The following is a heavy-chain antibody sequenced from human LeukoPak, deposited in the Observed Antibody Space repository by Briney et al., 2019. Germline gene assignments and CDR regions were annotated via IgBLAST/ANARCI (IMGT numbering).Heavy chain of an antibody. CDR2: IYYSGST. Sequence: SETLSLTCTVSGGSISSSSYYWGWIRQPPGKGLEWIGSIYYSGSTYYNPSLKSRVTISVDTSKNQSSLKLSSVTAADTAVYYCARQYGSSWDFDYWGQGTLVTVSS. CDR1: GGSISSSSYY. V-gene: IGHV4-39*01. CDR3: ARQYGSSWDFDY. D-gene: IGHD6-13*01. J-gene: IGHJ4*02.